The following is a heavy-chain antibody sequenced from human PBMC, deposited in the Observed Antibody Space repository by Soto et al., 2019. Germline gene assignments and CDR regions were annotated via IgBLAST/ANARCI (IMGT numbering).Heavy chain of an antibody. D-gene: IGHD6-13*01. J-gene: IGHJ4*02. Sequence: QEELVQSGAEVKKPESSVKVSCKASGGTFSSYAISWVRQAPGQGLEWMGGIIPIFGTANYAQKFQGRVTITADESTSTAYMELSSLRSEDKAVYYCARDDGDSSRWYRNPNFAYWGQGTLVTVSS. V-gene: IGHV1-69*01. CDR3: ARDDGDSSRWYRNPNFAY. CDR1: GGTFSSYA. CDR2: IIPIFGTA.